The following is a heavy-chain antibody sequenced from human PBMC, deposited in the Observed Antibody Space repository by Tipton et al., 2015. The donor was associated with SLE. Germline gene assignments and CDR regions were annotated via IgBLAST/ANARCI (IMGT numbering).Heavy chain of an antibody. D-gene: IGHD5-12*01. J-gene: IGHJ6*03. V-gene: IGHV4-61*02. CDR1: GGSITNDNHY. CDR3: ARSQWVRFPPNFFSSSMDV. CDR2: IYASGST. Sequence: TLSLTCTVSGGSITNDNHYWSWIRQPAGKGLEWIGRIYASGSTNYNPSLKSRVIISIDTSKNQFSLELSSVTAADTAVYYCARSQWVRFPPNFFSSSMDVWGKGTTVTVSS.